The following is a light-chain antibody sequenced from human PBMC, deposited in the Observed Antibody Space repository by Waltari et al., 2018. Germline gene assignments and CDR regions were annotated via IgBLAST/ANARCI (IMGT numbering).Light chain of an antibody. CDR2: EGT. CDR3: CSYAGGRPHVV. Sequence: QSALTQPASVSGSPGQSITISCPGTSSDVGTYKLVSWYQQHPGKAPKLMLYEGTKRTSGVPNRVSGSNSGDTASLTISGFQADDEAHYYCCSYAGGRPHVVFGGGTQLTVL. CDR1: SSDVGTYKL. V-gene: IGLV2-23*01. J-gene: IGLJ2*01.